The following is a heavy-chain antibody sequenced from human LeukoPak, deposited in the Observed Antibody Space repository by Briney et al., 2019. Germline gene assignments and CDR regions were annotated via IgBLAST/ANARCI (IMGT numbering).Heavy chain of an antibody. V-gene: IGHV4-59*01. J-gene: IGHJ6*02. CDR2: IYYRGST. CDR3: ARVFKGSHDFWSGYSGPYYYGMDV. D-gene: IGHD3-3*01. Sequence: PSETLSLTCTVSGGSISSYYWSWVRQPPGKGLEWIGYIYYRGSTNYNPSLKSRVTISVDTSKNQFSLKLSSVTAADTAVYYCARVFKGSHDFWSGYSGPYYYGMDVWGQGTTVTVSS. CDR1: GGSISSYY.